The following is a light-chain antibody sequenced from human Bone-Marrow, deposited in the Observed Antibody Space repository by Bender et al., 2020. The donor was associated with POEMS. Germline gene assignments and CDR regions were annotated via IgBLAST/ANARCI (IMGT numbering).Light chain of an antibody. Sequence: QSALTQPASVSGSPGQSITISCTGASSDVGAYNLVSWYQQHPGKAPKLLIYEVRKRPSGVPDRFSGSKSGTSASLAITGLQSDDKAIYFCVAWDASLNGWVFGGGTKLTVL. V-gene: IGLV2-14*02. CDR2: EVR. CDR1: SSDVGAYNL. CDR3: VAWDASLNGWV. J-gene: IGLJ3*02.